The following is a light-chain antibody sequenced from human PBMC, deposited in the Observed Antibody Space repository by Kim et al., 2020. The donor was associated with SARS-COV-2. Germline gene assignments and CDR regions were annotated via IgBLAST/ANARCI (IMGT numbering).Light chain of an antibody. CDR2: GAS. Sequence: STGERAPLSCRASQSISSTYLAWYQQRPGQSPTLIIYGASTRATGIPGRFSGSGSGTDFSLTISRLEPEDFAVYYCQFYGGSPLYTFGRGTKLEI. J-gene: IGKJ2*01. V-gene: IGKV3-20*01. CDR3: QFYGGSPLYT. CDR1: QSISSTY.